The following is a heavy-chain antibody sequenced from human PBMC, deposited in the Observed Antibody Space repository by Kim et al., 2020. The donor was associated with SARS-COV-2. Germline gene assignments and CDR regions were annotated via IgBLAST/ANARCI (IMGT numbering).Heavy chain of an antibody. CDR3: AKDRKSMVVVVRMGV. CDR1: GFTFSSYA. Sequence: GGSLRLSCAASGFTFSSYAMNWVRQAPGKGLEWVSSISSSGSTIYYADSVKGRFTISRDNAKNSLYLQMNSLRAEDTAVYYCAKDRKSMVVVVRMGVWGKGTTVSVSS. D-gene: IGHD3-22*01. CDR2: ISSSGSTI. V-gene: IGHV3-48*03. J-gene: IGHJ6*04.